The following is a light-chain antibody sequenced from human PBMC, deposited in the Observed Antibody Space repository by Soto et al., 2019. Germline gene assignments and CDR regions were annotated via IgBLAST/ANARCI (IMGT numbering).Light chain of an antibody. J-gene: IGKJ2*01. CDR3: QQYGSSPLYT. CDR1: QSVSSSY. Sequence: ESVLTQSPGTLSLSPGERATLSCRASQSVSSSYLAWYQQKPGQAPRLLIHGASFRATGIPDRFSGSGSGTDFTLTINRLEPEDFAVYYCQQYGSSPLYTFGQGTKLEIK. V-gene: IGKV3-20*01. CDR2: GAS.